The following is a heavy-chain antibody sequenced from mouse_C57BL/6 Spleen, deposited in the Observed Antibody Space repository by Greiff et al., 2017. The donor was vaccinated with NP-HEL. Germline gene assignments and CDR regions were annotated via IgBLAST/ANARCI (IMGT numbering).Heavy chain of an antibody. J-gene: IGHJ4*01. Sequence: QVQLQQPGAELVQPGASVKLSCKASGYTFTSYWMQWVKQRPGQGLEWIGEIDPSDSYTNYNQKFKGKATLTVDTSSSTAYMQLSSLTSEDSAVYYGARGGGYSAMDYWGQGTSVTVSS. CDR2: IDPSDSYT. D-gene: IGHD3-1*01. CDR3: ARGGGYSAMDY. V-gene: IGHV1-50*01. CDR1: GYTFTSYW.